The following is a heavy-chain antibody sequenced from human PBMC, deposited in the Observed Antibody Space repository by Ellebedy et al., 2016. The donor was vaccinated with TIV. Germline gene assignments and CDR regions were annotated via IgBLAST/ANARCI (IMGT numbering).Heavy chain of an antibody. D-gene: IGHD3-3*01. CDR2: IDWVDDK. J-gene: IGHJ2*01. CDR1: GLSLSTSGMC. V-gene: IGHV2-70*11. Sequence: SGPTLVKPTQTLTLTCTFSGLSLSTSGMCVSWIRQPPGKALEWLARIDWVDDKYYSTSLRTRLTISKGTSRDQVVLTMTNMDPVDTATYYCARTSGKSGEPMMDFDLWGRGTLVTVSS. CDR3: ARTSGKSGEPMMDFDL.